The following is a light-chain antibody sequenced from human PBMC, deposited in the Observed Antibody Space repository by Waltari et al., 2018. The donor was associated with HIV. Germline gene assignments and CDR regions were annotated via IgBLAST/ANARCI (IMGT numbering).Light chain of an antibody. Sequence: DPVSITCRASQNIKNYLNWYQGKPGKAPNLLIYGASSLPSGVPSRFSGSGSGPDFTLTITSLQPEDSATYYCQQSYSFPYTFGQGTKVEI. CDR2: GAS. CDR3: QQSYSFPYT. J-gene: IGKJ2*01. V-gene: IGKV1-39*01. CDR1: QNIKNY.